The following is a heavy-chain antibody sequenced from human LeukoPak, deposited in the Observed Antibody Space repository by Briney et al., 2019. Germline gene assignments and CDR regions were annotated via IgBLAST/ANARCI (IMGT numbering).Heavy chain of an antibody. CDR2: INPNSGGT. V-gene: IGHV1-2*02. CDR3: ARGAWFGELLLGDY. Sequence: ASVKVSCKASGYTFTGYYMHWVRQAPGQGLEWMGWINPNSGGTNYAQKFQGGVTMTRDTSISTAYMELSRLRSDDTAVYYCARGAWFGELLLGDYWGQGTLVTVSS. D-gene: IGHD3-10*01. CDR1: GYTFTGYY. J-gene: IGHJ4*02.